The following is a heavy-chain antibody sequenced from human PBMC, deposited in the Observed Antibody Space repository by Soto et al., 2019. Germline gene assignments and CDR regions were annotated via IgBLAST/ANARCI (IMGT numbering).Heavy chain of an antibody. D-gene: IGHD1-26*01. V-gene: IGHV3-74*01. CDR3: ARVGVGAYYFDD. J-gene: IGHJ4*02. Sequence: EVQLVESGGGLAQPGGSLRLSCAASGFSFNSYWMHWVRQVPGKRLVWVSRINSDGTKTSYADSVKGRFTIARDNAKNTLYLEMNSLRPEDTAMYYCARVGVGAYYFDDWGQGTLVTVSS. CDR1: GFSFNSYW. CDR2: INSDGTKT.